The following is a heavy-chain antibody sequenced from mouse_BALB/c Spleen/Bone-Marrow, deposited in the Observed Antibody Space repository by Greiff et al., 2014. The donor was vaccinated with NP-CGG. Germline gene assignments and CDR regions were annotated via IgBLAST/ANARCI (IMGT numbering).Heavy chain of an antibody. CDR1: GFSLTNYG. Sequence: LQESGPGLVAPSQSLSITCTVSGFSLTNYGVHWVRQPPGKGLEWLGVIWADGSTNYNSAPMSRLSISKDNSKSQVFFKMNSLQTDDTAMYYCARITTATGAMDYWGQGTSVTVSS. CDR3: ARITTATGAMDY. V-gene: IGHV2-9*02. D-gene: IGHD1-2*01. CDR2: IWADGST. J-gene: IGHJ4*01.